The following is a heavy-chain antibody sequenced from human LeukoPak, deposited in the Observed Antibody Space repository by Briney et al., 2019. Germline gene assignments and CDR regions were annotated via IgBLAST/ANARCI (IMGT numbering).Heavy chain of an antibody. CDR2: INPSGGST. J-gene: IGHJ4*02. V-gene: IGHV1-46*01. D-gene: IGHD3-16*01. Sequence: ASVKVSCKASGYTFTSYYMHWVRQAPGQGLEWMGIINPSGGSTSYAQKFQGRVTMTRDTSTSTVYMELSSLRSEDTAVYYCATRRTRGELWSYYFDYWGQGTLVTVSS. CDR1: GYTFTSYY. CDR3: ATRRTRGELWSYYFDY.